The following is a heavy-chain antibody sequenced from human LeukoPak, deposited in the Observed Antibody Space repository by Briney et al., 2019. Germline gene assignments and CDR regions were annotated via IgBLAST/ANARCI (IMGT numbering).Heavy chain of an antibody. CDR2: IFYSGST. CDR1: SGSISTSNYY. Sequence: SETLSLTCTVSSGSISTSNYYWGWVRQPPGKALEWIGNIFYSGSTYYSPSLKSRVTISLDTSRNQFSLKLNSVTAADTAVYYCARHGRELIVNDYFDYWGQGTLVTVSS. V-gene: IGHV4-39*07. D-gene: IGHD1-26*01. CDR3: ARHGRELIVNDYFDY. J-gene: IGHJ4*02.